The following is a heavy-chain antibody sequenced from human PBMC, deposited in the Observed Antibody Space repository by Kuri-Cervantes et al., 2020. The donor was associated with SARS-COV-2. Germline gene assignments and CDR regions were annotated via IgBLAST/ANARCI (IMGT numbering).Heavy chain of an antibody. D-gene: IGHD2-8*01. CDR1: GFTFSSYA. Sequence: GGSLRLSCAASGFTFSSYAMSWVRQAPGKGLEWVSAISGSGGSTYYADSVKGRFTISRDNSKNTLYLQMNSLRDEDTAIYYCAKRGKTNRPLCYFDYWGQGTLVTVSS. V-gene: IGHV3-23*01. CDR3: AKRGKTNRPLCYFDY. J-gene: IGHJ4*02. CDR2: ISGSGGST.